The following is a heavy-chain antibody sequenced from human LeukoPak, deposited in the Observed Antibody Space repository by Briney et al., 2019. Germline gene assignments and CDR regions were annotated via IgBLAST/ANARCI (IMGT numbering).Heavy chain of an antibody. CDR1: AGSISSGGYS. J-gene: IGHJ6*02. CDR3: ARGFSGSGNKSYYYGMDV. D-gene: IGHD3-3*01. V-gene: IGHV4-30-2*01. Sequence: SQTLSLTCVVSAGSISSGGYSWSWIRQPPVKGLEWIGYTFHSGRTYYNPTRKSRVTISVDRSKNQFSLKLSSVTAADTAVYYCARGFSGSGNKSYYYGMDVWGQGTTVTVSS. CDR2: TFHSGRT.